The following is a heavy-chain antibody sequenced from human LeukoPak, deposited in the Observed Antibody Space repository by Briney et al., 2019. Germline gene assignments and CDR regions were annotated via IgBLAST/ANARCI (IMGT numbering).Heavy chain of an antibody. Sequence: GGSLRLSCAASGFTFSNYGMSWVRQAPGKGLEWVSLISGSGGSTYYADSVKGRFTISRANSKNTLYLQMNSLRAEDTAVYYCAKEGVTMGYHYYGMDVWGQGTTVTVSS. V-gene: IGHV3-23*01. CDR2: ISGSGGST. CDR1: GFTFSNYG. CDR3: AKEGVTMGYHYYGMDV. D-gene: IGHD4/OR15-4a*01. J-gene: IGHJ6*02.